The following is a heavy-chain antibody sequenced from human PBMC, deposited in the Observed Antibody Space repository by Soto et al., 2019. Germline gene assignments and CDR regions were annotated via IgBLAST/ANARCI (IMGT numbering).Heavy chain of an antibody. D-gene: IGHD6-13*01. J-gene: IGHJ5*02. CDR1: GGTFSTYP. CDR3: ARGGPHGSSWYFWFDP. CDR2: IIPLFGTT. Sequence: QVQLVQSGAEVRMPGSSVKVSCKASGGTFSTYPINWVRQAPGQGLEWMGGIIPLFGTTNYAQKFKGRVTITADESKSTAYMELSSLRAEDAAVDYCARGGPHGSSWYFWFDPWGQGTLVTVSS. V-gene: IGHV1-69*01.